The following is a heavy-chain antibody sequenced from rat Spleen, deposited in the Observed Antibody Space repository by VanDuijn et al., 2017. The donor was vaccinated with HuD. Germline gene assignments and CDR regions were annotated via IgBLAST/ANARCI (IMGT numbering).Heavy chain of an antibody. CDR1: GFTFSNFD. D-gene: IGHD4-3*01. CDR3: VRQDTSGYSNWFTY. J-gene: IGHJ3*01. CDR2: ISPSGVT. V-gene: IGHV5-25*01. Sequence: EVQLVESGGGLMQPGRSLKLSCAVSGFTFSNFDMAWVRQAPTKGLEWVASISPSGVTYYRDSVKGRFTVSRENAKSTLYFLIDSLRSEDTATYYCVRQDTSGYSNWFTYWGQGTLVTVSS.